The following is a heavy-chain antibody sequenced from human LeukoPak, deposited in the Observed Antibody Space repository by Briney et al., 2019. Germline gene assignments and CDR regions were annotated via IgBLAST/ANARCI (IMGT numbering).Heavy chain of an antibody. Sequence: GGSLRLSCAASGFTFSSYNMNWVRQAPGKGLEWVSSISSSSHYIYYADPVKGRFTISRDNAKNSLYVQMNSLRAEDTAVYYCARDHYGMDVWGQGTKVTVSS. V-gene: IGHV3-21*01. J-gene: IGHJ6*02. CDR2: ISSSSHYI. CDR1: GFTFSSYN. CDR3: ARDHYGMDV.